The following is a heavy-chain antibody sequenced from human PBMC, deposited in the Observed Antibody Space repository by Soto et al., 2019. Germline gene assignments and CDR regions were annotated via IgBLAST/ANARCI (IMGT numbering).Heavy chain of an antibody. J-gene: IGHJ4*02. CDR1: GFTFSDHA. V-gene: IGHV3-23*01. CDR3: ARDHFVGPAPNYFDN. CDR2: ISGSGRST. Sequence: PGGSLRLSCAASGFTFSDHAMSWVRQAPGKGLEWVSGISGSGRSTYYADSVKGRFTISRDNSKNTLFLQMNGLRVEDTAIYYCARDHFVGPAPNYFDNSGQGTLVTVSS.